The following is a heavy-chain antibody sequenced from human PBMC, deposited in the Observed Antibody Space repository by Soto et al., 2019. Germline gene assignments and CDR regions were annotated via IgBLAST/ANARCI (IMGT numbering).Heavy chain of an antibody. CDR3: GRGRSGQIVVFY. Sequence: GASVKVSCKASGYTFTGHYIHWVRQAPEQGPEWMGEIGPESGATWYAEKFQGRVTMTLDTSITTVYMELKNLSPDDTAVYYCGRGRSGQIVVFYWGQGTPVTSPQ. D-gene: IGHD1-26*01. CDR1: GYTFTGHY. V-gene: IGHV1-2*02. J-gene: IGHJ4*02. CDR2: IGPESGAT.